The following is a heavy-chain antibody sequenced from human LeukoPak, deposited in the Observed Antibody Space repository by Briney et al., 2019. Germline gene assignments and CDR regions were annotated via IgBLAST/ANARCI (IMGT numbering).Heavy chain of an antibody. CDR3: AKESSGGWYFDY. D-gene: IGHD6-19*01. CDR1: GITFSSYG. V-gene: IGHV3-33*06. CDR2: IWYDGSDK. Sequence: AGRSLRLSCAASGITFSSYGMHWVRQAPGKGLEWVAGIWYDGSDKYYADSVKGRFTISRDNSKNSLYLQMNSLRAEDTAVYYCAKESSGGWYFDYWGQGTLVTVSS. J-gene: IGHJ4*02.